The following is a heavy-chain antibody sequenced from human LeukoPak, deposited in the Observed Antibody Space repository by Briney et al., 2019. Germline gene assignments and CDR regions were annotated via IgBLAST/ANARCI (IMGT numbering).Heavy chain of an antibody. J-gene: IGHJ4*02. Sequence: ASVKVSCKASGYTFTSYYMHWVRQAPGQGLEWMGIINPRGGSTSYAQKFQGRVTMTRDTTTSTVYMELSSLRSEDTAVYYCARESGTIPGFYFDYWGQGTLVTVPS. CDR2: INPRGGST. D-gene: IGHD3-3*01. V-gene: IGHV1-46*03. CDR1: GYTFTSYY. CDR3: ARESGTIPGFYFDY.